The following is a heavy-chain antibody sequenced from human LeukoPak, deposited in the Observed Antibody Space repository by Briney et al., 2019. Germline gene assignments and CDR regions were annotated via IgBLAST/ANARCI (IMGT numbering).Heavy chain of an antibody. J-gene: IGHJ4*02. D-gene: IGHD3-16*01. CDR2: IKRKIDGETT. V-gene: IGHV3-15*01. CDR1: GFDFTDAW. CDR3: TTRLS. Sequence: GGTLRLSCAASGFDFTDAWMTWVSQTPGKGLEWVGRIKRKIDGETTDFAAPVKGRFTISRDDSKKTVDMQMNSLKSEDTAVYYCTTRLSWGQGTLVTVSS.